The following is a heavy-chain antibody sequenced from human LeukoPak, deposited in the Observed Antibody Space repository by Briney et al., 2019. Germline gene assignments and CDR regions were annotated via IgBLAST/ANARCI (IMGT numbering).Heavy chain of an antibody. Sequence: GESLKISCQGSGYSFTSYWIGWVRQLPGKGLEWMGIIYPGDSDTRYSPSFQGQVTISADKSISTAYLQWSSLKASDTAMYYCARRVAVAGLDYWGQGTLVTVSS. CDR2: IYPGDSDT. CDR3: ARRVAVAGLDY. V-gene: IGHV5-51*01. J-gene: IGHJ4*02. D-gene: IGHD6-19*01. CDR1: GYSFTSYW.